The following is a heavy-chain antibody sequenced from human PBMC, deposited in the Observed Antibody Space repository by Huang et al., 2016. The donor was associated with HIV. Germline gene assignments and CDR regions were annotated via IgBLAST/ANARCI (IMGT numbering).Heavy chain of an antibody. J-gene: IGHJ3*01. CDR3: ARVGSGWSLLGDALDF. V-gene: IGHV1-46*01. Sequence: QVQLVQSGAEVKKPGASVRISCKASGYTFTSNHINWGRQAPGQGLEGRGKINPRGGSTDYAQKFQDRITMTRDRSTSTVYLELRSLTSDDTAIYYCARVGSGWSLLGDALDFWGRGTMVTVSS. CDR2: INPRGGST. D-gene: IGHD6-19*01. CDR1: GYTFTSNH.